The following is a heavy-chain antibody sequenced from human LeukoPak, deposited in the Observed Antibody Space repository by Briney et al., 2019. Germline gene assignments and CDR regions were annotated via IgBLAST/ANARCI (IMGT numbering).Heavy chain of an antibody. Sequence: GGSLRLSCAASGFTFSDYAMNWVRQAPGKGLEWGSAISGRGDVTYSAESVRGRFTISRDNIANTVFLRIDSLSAEETATYYCSKGESLLGELSSRYWGQGALVTASS. D-gene: IGHD3-16*02. V-gene: IGHV3-23*01. J-gene: IGHJ4*02. CDR1: GFTFSDYA. CDR3: SKGESLLGELSSRY. CDR2: ISGRGDVT.